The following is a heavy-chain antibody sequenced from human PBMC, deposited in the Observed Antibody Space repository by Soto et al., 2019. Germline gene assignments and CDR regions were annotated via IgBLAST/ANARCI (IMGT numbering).Heavy chain of an antibody. CDR1: GGSISSSSYY. D-gene: IGHD6-19*01. CDR3: ARQWLVTDAFDI. CDR2: IYYSGST. V-gene: IGHV4-39*01. Sequence: SETLSLTCTVSGGSISSSSYYWGWIRQPPGKGLEWIGSIYYSGSTYYSPSLKSRVTISVDTSKNQFSLKLSSVTAADTAVYYCARQWLVTDAFDIWGQGTMVTVSS. J-gene: IGHJ3*02.